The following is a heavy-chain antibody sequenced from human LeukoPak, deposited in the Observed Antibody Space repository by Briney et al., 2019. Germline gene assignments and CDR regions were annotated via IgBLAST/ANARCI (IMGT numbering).Heavy chain of an antibody. D-gene: IGHD6-19*01. V-gene: IGHV1-46*01. CDR3: ARDDIAVAGIDY. Sequence: ASVTVSFTASGYTFTSYYMHWVRQAPGQGLEWMGIINPSGGSTSYAQKFQGRVTMTRDTSTSTVYMELSSLRSEDTAVYYCARDDIAVAGIDYWGQGTLVTVSS. J-gene: IGHJ4*02. CDR1: GYTFTSYY. CDR2: INPSGGST.